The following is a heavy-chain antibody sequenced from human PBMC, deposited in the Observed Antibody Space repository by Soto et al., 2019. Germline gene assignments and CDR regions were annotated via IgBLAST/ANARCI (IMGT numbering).Heavy chain of an antibody. Sequence: PGGSLRLSCAASGFTFSSYAMSWVRQAPGKGLEWVSAISGSGGSTYYADSVKGRFTISRDNSKNTLYLQMNSLRAEDTAVYYCAKDLDYYDSSGYYFDQWGQGTLVTVSS. J-gene: IGHJ4*02. D-gene: IGHD3-22*01. V-gene: IGHV3-23*01. CDR1: GFTFSSYA. CDR2: ISGSGGST. CDR3: AKDLDYYDSSGYYFDQ.